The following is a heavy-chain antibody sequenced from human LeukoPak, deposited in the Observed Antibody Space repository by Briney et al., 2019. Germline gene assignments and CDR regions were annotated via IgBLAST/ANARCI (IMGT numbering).Heavy chain of an antibody. CDR1: EFTFSSHA. Sequence: GGSLGLSCVASEFTFSSHAMNWVRQAPGKGLEWVSSISGGGESTYYADSVKGRFTISRDTASNTMHLEMNNLRIEDTAVYYCMRDYMGWFDPWGQGSLVTVSS. CDR2: ISGGGEST. V-gene: IGHV3-23*01. J-gene: IGHJ5*02. CDR3: MRDYMGWFDP. D-gene: IGHD3-10*01.